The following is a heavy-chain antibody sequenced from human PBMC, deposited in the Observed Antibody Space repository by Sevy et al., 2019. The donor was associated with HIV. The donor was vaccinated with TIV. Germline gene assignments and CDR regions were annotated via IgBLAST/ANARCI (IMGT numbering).Heavy chain of an antibody. V-gene: IGHV3-7*01. Sequence: GGSLRLSCAASGFTFNSYWMSWVRQAPGKGLEWLANIKQDGSETKYVDPVKGRFTISRDNAKNSLYLQMNSLRAEDTAVYYCARAPLVPAAADYWGQGILVTVSS. CDR3: ARAPLVPAAADY. D-gene: IGHD2-2*01. CDR2: IKQDGSET. CDR1: GFTFNSYW. J-gene: IGHJ4*02.